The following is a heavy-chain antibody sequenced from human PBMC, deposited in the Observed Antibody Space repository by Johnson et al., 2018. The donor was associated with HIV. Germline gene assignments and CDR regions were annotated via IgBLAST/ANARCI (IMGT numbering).Heavy chain of an antibody. V-gene: IGHV3-33*08. J-gene: IGHJ3*02. CDR1: GFTFSSYA. CDR2: MWYDGSNK. Sequence: QVQLVESGGGLVQPGRSLRLSCAASGFTFSSYAMSWVRQAPGKGLEWVAVMWYDGSNKNYTESVKGRFSISRENSKNTLYLQMNSLRAEDTALYYCARAMGGEAFDIWGQGTMVTVSS. CDR3: ARAMGGEAFDI. D-gene: IGHD3-16*01.